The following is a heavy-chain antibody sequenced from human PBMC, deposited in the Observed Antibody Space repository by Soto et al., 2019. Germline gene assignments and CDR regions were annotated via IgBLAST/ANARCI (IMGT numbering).Heavy chain of an antibody. D-gene: IGHD3-22*01. CDR1: GFTFSSYW. CDR3: ARDIFYYYDSSGYYCFGY. Sequence: GSLRLSCAASGFTFSSYWMSWVRQAPGKGLEWVANIKQDGSEKYYVDSVKGRFTISRDNAKNSLYLQMNSLRAEDTAVFYCARDIFYYYDSSGYYCFGYWGQGTLVTVSS. V-gene: IGHV3-7*05. J-gene: IGHJ4*02. CDR2: IKQDGSEK.